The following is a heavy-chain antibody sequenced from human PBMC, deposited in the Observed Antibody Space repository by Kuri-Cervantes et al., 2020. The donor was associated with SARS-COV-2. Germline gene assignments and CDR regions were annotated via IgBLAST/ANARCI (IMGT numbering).Heavy chain of an antibody. CDR3: ARRVVAWFDP. J-gene: IGHJ5*02. CDR1: GVSISSYY. CDR2: IYYSGST. Sequence: SETLSLTCTVSGVSISSYYWSWIRQPTGKGLAWIGRIYYSGSTYYNPSLKSRVTISVDTSKNQFSLKLSSVTAADTAVYYCARRVVAWFDPWGQGTLVTVSS. D-gene: IGHD2-15*01. V-gene: IGHV4-59*05.